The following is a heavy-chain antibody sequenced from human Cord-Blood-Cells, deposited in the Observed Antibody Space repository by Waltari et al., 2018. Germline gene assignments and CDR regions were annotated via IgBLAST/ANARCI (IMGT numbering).Heavy chain of an antibody. Sequence: QVQLVQSGAEVKKPGASVKVSCKVSGYTLTELSMHWVRQAPGKGLEGMGGFDPEDGETSYAQKFQGRGTMTEDTSPDTAYMELSSLRSEDTAVYYCATVSTYYDFWTGWFDPWGQGTLVTVSS. CDR3: ATVSTYYDFWTGWFDP. V-gene: IGHV1-24*01. CDR1: GYTLTELS. CDR2: FDPEDGET. J-gene: IGHJ5*02. D-gene: IGHD3-3*01.